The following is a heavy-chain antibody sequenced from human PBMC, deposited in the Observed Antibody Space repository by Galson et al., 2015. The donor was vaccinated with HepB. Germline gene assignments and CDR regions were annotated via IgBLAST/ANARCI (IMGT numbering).Heavy chain of an antibody. CDR3: ARDGVRGSGTHFCDH. CDR1: GFSFRSYG. Sequence: SLRLSCAASGFSFRSYGMHWVRQAPGKGLERVAVIWYDGSKEDYGDSVKGRFTISRDNSKNTLYLQMSSLRAEDTAVYYCARDGVRGSGTHFCDHWGQGILVTVSS. J-gene: IGHJ4*02. D-gene: IGHD3-10*01. V-gene: IGHV3-33*08. CDR2: IWYDGSKE.